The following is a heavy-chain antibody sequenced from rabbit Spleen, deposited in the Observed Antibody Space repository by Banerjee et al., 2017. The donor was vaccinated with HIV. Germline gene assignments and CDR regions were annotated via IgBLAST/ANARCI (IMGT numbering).Heavy chain of an antibody. CDR2: IDPVFGTT. V-gene: IGHV1S7*01. CDR1: GFSISSYY. CDR3: ASDLYGVGGFNL. J-gene: IGHJ4*01. D-gene: IGHD2-1*01. Sequence: QLEESAGGLVQPGGSLTLTCTASGFSISSYYMNWVRQAPGKGLEWIGYIDPVFGTTYYASWVNGRFTISSHNAQNTLYLQLNSLTVADTATYFCASDLYGVGGFNLWGPGTLVTVS.